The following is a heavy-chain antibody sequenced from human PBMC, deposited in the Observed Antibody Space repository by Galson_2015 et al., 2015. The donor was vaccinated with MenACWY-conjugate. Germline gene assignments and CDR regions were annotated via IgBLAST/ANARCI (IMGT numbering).Heavy chain of an antibody. CDR3: AREGVLADRPGYFDL. Sequence: CAISGDSVSTNSVAWNWIRQSPSRGLEGLGRTYFRTKWYYDYAVSVNSRITINPDTSKNQFSLRLNSVTPEDTAVYYCAREGVLADRPGYFDLWGRGTLVTVSS. CDR2: TYFRTKWYY. D-gene: IGHD3-22*01. CDR1: GDSVSTNSVA. V-gene: IGHV6-1*01. J-gene: IGHJ2*01.